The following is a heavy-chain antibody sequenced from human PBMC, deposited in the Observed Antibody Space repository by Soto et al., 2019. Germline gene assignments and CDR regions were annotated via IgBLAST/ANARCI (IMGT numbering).Heavy chain of an antibody. CDR3: ARGNYFGSGTAAFDC. CDR2: IKHDGSEK. Sequence: GGSLRLSCAASGFSFSSYWLNWLRQAPGKGLEWVANIKHDGSEKYYVDSVKGRFTISRDNAKNSLYLQMNSLRAEDTAVYYCARGNYFGSGTAAFDCWGQGT. V-gene: IGHV3-7*01. D-gene: IGHD3-10*01. CDR1: GFSFSSYW. J-gene: IGHJ4*02.